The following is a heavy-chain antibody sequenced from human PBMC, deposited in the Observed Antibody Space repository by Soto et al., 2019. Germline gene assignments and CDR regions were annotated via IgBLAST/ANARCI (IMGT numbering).Heavy chain of an antibody. D-gene: IGHD3-10*01. CDR1: GGSISSGGYY. V-gene: IGHV4-31*03. CDR3: ARVIGVLLGIRASWFEP. Sequence: QVQLQESGPGLVKPSQTLSLTCTVSGGSISSGGYYWSWIRQHPGKGLEWLGYIYYSGSTYYNPSLKSRVTISVDTSKNQFSLKLSSVTAADTAVYYCARVIGVLLGIRASWFEPWGQGTLVTVSS. CDR2: IYYSGST. J-gene: IGHJ5*02.